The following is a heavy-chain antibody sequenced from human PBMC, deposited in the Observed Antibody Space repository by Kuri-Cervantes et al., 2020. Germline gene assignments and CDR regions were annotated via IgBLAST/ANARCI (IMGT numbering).Heavy chain of an antibody. Sequence: SLKISCAASGFTFDDYAMHWVRQAPGEGLEWVSGISWNSGSIGYADSVKGRFTISRDNAKNSLYLQMNSLRAEDTAVYYCARAPPYGDFYYDYWGQGTLVTVSS. CDR2: ISWNSGSI. J-gene: IGHJ4*02. V-gene: IGHV3-9*01. CDR3: ARAPPYGDFYYDY. CDR1: GFTFDDYA. D-gene: IGHD4-17*01.